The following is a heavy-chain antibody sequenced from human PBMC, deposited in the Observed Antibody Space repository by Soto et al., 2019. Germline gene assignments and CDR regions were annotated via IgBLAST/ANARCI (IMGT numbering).Heavy chain of an antibody. V-gene: IGHV5-51*01. J-gene: IGHJ5*02. CDR1: GYSVTSYW. D-gene: IGHD6-19*01. Sequence: GESLKIACNGSGYSVTSYWIAWVRQMPGKGLECMGIIYPGDSDTRYSPSFEGQVTISADKSINTAYLQWSSLKASDSAMYYCARPFDTSGWYDHWGQGTLVTVSS. CDR3: ARPFDTSGWYDH. CDR2: IYPGDSDT.